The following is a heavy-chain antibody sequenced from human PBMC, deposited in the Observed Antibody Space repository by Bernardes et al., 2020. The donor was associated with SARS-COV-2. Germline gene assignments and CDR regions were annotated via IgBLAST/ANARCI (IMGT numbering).Heavy chain of an antibody. CDR1: GYAFRSYG. D-gene: IGHD3-10*01. CDR2: ISGFNGAT. CDR3: AREVMVRISDTYRNGMDL. Sequence: ASVKLSCKASGYAFRSYGISWARQAPGQGLEWMGWISGFNGATSYIQKIQDRVTLTTDTSTSTAYMDLRDLRSDDTAVYFCAREVMVRISDTYRNGMDLWGQGTTVTVSS. J-gene: IGHJ6*02. V-gene: IGHV1-18*01.